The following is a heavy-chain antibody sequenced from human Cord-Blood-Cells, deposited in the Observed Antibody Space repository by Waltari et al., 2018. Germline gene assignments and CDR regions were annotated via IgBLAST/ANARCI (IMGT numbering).Heavy chain of an antibody. CDR3: AGESLVATYYFDY. J-gene: IGHJ4*02. CDR1: GGTFSSYT. D-gene: IGHD5-12*01. V-gene: IGHV1-69*08. CDR2: IIPILGIA. Sequence: QVQLVQSGAEVKKPGSSVKVSCKASGGTFSSYTISWVRQAPGQGLEWMGRIIPILGIANYAQEFQGRVTITADKSTSTAYMELSSLRSEDTAVYYWAGESLVATYYFDYWGQGTLVTVSS.